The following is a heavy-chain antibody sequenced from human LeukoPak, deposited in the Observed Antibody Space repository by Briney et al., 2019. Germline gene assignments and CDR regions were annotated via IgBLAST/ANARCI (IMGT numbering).Heavy chain of an antibody. CDR1: GFTFSSHW. J-gene: IGHJ4*02. V-gene: IGHV3-21*01. CDR3: ARGGEWLLDY. CDR2: ISSSSSYI. D-gene: IGHD3-16*01. Sequence: TGGSLRLSCAASGFTFSSHWMSWVRQAPGKGLEWVSSISSSSSYIYYADSVKGRFTISRDNAKNSLYLQMNSLRAEDTAVYYCARGGEWLLDYWGQGTLVTVSS.